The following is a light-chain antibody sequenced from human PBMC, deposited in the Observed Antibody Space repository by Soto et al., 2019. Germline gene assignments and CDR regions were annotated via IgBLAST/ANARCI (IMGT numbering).Light chain of an antibody. J-gene: IGLJ1*01. Sequence: QSALTQPPSASGSPGQSVTISCTGTSSDVDIYNYVSWYQQHPGKAPKLIIYEVTKRPSGVPDRFSGSKSGNTASLTVSGLQTEDEAEYYCSSYAGSNPLVFGTGTKVTVL. CDR3: SSYAGSNPLV. CDR2: EVT. CDR1: SSDVDIYNY. V-gene: IGLV2-8*01.